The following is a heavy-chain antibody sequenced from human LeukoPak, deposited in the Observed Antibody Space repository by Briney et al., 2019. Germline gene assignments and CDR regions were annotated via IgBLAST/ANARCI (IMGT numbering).Heavy chain of an antibody. CDR2: LNSDGSIT. CDR1: GFTFSSYW. D-gene: IGHD5-12*01. CDR3: ARYSGYRDFDH. Sequence: PGGSLRLSCSASGFTFSSYWMHWVRQAPGKGLVWVSRLNSDGSITNYADSVKGRFTISRDNANNSLYLQMNSLRAEDTAVYYCARYSGYRDFDHWGQGTLVTVSS. J-gene: IGHJ4*02. V-gene: IGHV3-74*01.